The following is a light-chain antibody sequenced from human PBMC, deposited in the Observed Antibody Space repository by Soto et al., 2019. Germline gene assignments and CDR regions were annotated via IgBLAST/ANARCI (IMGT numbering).Light chain of an antibody. Sequence: DIQMTQSPSTLSASVGDRVTITCLASQRISSWLAWYQQKPGKAHNLLIYDASSLKIGVPSRFSGSGSGTEFTLTISSLQPDDFATYYCQQYNSYPYTFGQGTKLEIK. J-gene: IGKJ2*01. CDR2: DAS. V-gene: IGKV1-5*01. CDR1: QRISSW. CDR3: QQYNSYPYT.